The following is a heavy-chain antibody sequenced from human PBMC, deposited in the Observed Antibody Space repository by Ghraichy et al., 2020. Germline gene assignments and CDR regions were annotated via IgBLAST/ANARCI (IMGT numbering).Heavy chain of an antibody. V-gene: IGHV3-23*01. CDR3: AKGTYNWNKYYFDY. CDR1: GFTFSSYA. CDR2: ISGSSGST. Sequence: AGSLRLSCAASGFTFSSYAMSWVRQAPGKGLEWVSAISGSSGSTFYADSVKGRFTISRDNSKNTLYLQMNSLRAEDTAVYYCAKGTYNWNKYYFDYWGQGTLVTVSS. J-gene: IGHJ4*02. D-gene: IGHD1/OR15-1a*01.